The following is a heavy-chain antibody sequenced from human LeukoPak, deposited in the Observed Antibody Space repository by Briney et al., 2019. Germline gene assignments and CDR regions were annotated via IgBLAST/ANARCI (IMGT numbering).Heavy chain of an antibody. V-gene: IGHV3-74*01. CDR2: IKGDERST. Sequence: GGSLRLSCAASGFTFSSYWLHWVRQAPGKGLVWVSRIKGDERSTNYADSVKGRFTISRDNAKNTLYLQMNSLRAEDTAVYYCAKSLKPLRQTSYVDYWGQGTLVTVSS. CDR1: GFTFSSYW. D-gene: IGHD1-26*01. J-gene: IGHJ4*02. CDR3: AKSLKPLRQTSYVDY.